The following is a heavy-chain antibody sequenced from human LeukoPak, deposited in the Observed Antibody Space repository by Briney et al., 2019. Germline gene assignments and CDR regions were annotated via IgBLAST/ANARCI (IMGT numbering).Heavy chain of an antibody. D-gene: IGHD2-8*01. CDR2: IYYSGST. CDR1: GGSISRYY. Sequence: SETLSLTCTVSGGSISRYYWSWIRQPPGKGLEWIGYIYYSGSTNYNPSLKSRVTISVDTSKNQFSLKLSSVTAADTAVYYCAREDPVYAMDYWGQGTLVTVSS. V-gene: IGHV4-59*01. CDR3: AREDPVYAMDY. J-gene: IGHJ4*02.